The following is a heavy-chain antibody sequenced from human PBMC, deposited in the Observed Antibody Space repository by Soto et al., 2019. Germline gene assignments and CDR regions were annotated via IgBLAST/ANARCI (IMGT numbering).Heavy chain of an antibody. V-gene: IGHV1-2*04. D-gene: IGHD2-2*01. J-gene: IGHJ6*02. CDR1: GYTFTGYY. CDR2: INPNSGGT. Sequence: ASVKVSCKASGYTFTGYYMHWVRQAPGQGLEWMGWINPNSGGTNYAQKSQGWVTMTRDTSISTAYMELSRLRSDDTAVYYCARADIVVVPAAKEYYYYGMDVWGQGTTVTVSS. CDR3: ARADIVVVPAAKEYYYYGMDV.